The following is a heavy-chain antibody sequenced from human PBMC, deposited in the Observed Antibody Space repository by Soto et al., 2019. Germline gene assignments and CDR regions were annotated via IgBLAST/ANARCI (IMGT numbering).Heavy chain of an antibody. CDR2: IMADGSET. Sequence: EVQVVESGGGLVQPGGSLRLSCVASGFSFSTYWMSWVRQVPGTGLEWVANIMADGSETHYVDSVRGRFTISRDNAKTSLYLQVNSLRAEDTAVYYCAKGGHIDFCGQGTLVTVSS. D-gene: IGHD3-16*01. CDR3: AKGGHIDF. J-gene: IGHJ4*02. V-gene: IGHV3-7*03. CDR1: GFSFSTYW.